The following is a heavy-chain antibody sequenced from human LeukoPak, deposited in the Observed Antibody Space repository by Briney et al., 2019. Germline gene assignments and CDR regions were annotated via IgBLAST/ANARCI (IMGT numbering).Heavy chain of an antibody. D-gene: IGHD3-22*01. V-gene: IGHV1-8*01. CDR1: GYTFTSYD. J-gene: IGHJ6*02. Sequence: GASVKVSCKASGYTFTSYDINWVRQATGQGLEWMGWMNPNSGNTGYAQKFQGWVTMTRDTSISTAYMELSRLGSDDTAVYYCARALLLPYYYYGMDVWGQGTTVTVSS. CDR2: MNPNSGNT. CDR3: ARALLLPYYYYGMDV.